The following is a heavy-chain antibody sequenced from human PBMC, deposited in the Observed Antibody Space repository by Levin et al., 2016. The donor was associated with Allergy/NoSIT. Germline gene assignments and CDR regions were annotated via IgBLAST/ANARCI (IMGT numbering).Heavy chain of an antibody. V-gene: IGHV3-30-3*01. Sequence: WIRQPPGKGLEWVAVISYDGSNKYYADSVKGRFTISRDNSKNTLYLQMNSLRAEDTAVYYCARDAGDYVRALDYWGQGTLVTVSS. D-gene: IGHD4-17*01. CDR2: ISYDGSNK. CDR3: ARDAGDYVRALDY. J-gene: IGHJ4*02.